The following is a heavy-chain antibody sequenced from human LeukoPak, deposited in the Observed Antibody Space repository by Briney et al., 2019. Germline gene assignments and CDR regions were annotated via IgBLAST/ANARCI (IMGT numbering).Heavy chain of an antibody. CDR2: IYYSGST. Sequence: SETLSLTCTVSGGSISSYYWSWIRQPPGKGLEWIGYIYYSGSTNYNPSLKSRVTISVDTSKNQFSLKLSSVTAADTAVYYCARLRLNAMDPTFDYWGQGTLVTVSS. J-gene: IGHJ4*02. CDR3: ARLRLNAMDPTFDY. CDR1: GGSISSYY. V-gene: IGHV4-59*01. D-gene: IGHD2-2*01.